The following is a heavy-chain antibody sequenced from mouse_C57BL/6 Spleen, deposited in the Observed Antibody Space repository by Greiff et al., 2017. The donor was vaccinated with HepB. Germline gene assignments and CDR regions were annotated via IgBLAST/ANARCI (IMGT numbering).Heavy chain of an antibody. J-gene: IGHJ3*01. V-gene: IGHV1-74*01. CDR1: GYTFTSYW. CDR2: IHPSDSDT. Sequence: QVQLQQPGAELVKPGASVKVSCKASGYTFTSYWMHWVKQRPGQGLEWIGRIHPSDSDTNYNQKFKGKATLTVDKSSSTAYMQLSSLTSEDSAVHYCAMGDYAAWFAYWGQGTLVTVSA. D-gene: IGHD2-4*01. CDR3: AMGDYAAWFAY.